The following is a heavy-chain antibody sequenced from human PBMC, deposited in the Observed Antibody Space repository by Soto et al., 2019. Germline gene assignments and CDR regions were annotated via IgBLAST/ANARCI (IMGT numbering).Heavy chain of an antibody. V-gene: IGHV4-34*01. CDR2: INHSGST. CDR3: ARAHCSGGSCYSGYWFDP. CDR1: GGSFSGYY. Sequence: QVQLQQWGAGLLKPSETLSLTCAVYGGSFSGYYWSWIRQPPGKGLEWIGEINHSGSTNYNPSLKSRVTISVDTSKNQFSLKLSSVTAADTAVYYCARAHCSGGSCYSGYWFDPWGQGTLVTVSS. D-gene: IGHD2-15*01. J-gene: IGHJ5*02.